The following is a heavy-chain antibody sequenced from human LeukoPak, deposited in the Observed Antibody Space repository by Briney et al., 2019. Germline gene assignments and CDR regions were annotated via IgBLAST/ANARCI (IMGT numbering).Heavy chain of an antibody. CDR3: ARLWFGELLTEDNWSAP. Sequence: SESLSLTCTVSGGSISSHYWSWIRQPPGKGLDWIGYSFNSGSTKYTPSLKIRVTISVDTSNTQFSLKRSSVTAADTAVYDCARLWFGELLTEDNWSAPWGQGTLVTVSS. D-gene: IGHD3-10*01. J-gene: IGHJ5*02. CDR2: SFNSGST. CDR1: GGSISSHY. V-gene: IGHV4-59*11.